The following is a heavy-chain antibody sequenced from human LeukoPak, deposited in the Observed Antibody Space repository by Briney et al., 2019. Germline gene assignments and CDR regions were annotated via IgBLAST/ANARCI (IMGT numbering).Heavy chain of an antibody. Sequence: QAGGSLRLSCTVSGFTVSSNSMSWVRQAPGKGLEWVSFIYGGSTHYSDSVKGRFTISRDNSKNTRYLQMNSLRAEDTAVYYCARRAGAYSHPYDYWGQGTLVTVSS. CDR1: GFTVSSNS. J-gene: IGHJ4*02. D-gene: IGHD4/OR15-4a*01. V-gene: IGHV3-53*01. CDR2: IYGGST. CDR3: ARRAGAYSHPYDY.